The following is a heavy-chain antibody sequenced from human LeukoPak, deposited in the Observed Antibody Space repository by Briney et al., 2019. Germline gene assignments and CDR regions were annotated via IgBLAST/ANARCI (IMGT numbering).Heavy chain of an antibody. CDR1: GGSISSNY. J-gene: IGHJ4*02. CDR3: AKDRD. CDR2: IYYSGST. V-gene: IGHV4-59*01. Sequence: PSETLSLTCTVSGGSISSNYWSWIRQPPGKGLEWIGYIYYSGSTNYNPSLKSRVTVSVDTSKNQFSLKLSSVTAADTALYYCAKDRDWGQGTLVTVSS. D-gene: IGHD3-10*01.